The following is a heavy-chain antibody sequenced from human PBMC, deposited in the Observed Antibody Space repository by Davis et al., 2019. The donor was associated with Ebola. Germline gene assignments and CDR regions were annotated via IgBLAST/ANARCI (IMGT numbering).Heavy chain of an antibody. Sequence: AASVKVSCKASGYTFTSYDINWVRQAAGQGLEWMGRLIPNSGDTVYAQKFQGRVTITRDTSASTAYMELSSLRSEDTAVYYCARDSSGWNWFDPWGQGTLVTVSS. CDR2: LIPNSGDT. CDR1: GYTFTSYD. CDR3: ARDSSGWNWFDP. D-gene: IGHD3-22*01. V-gene: IGHV1-8*01. J-gene: IGHJ5*02.